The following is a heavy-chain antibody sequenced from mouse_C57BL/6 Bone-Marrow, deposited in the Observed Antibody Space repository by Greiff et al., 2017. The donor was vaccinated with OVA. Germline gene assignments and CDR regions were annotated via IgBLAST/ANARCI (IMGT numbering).Heavy chain of an antibody. Sequence: QVQLQQSGPGLVQPSQSLSITCTVSGFSLTSYGVHWVRQSPGQGLEWLGVIWSGGSTDYNAAFISRLSISKDNSKSQVFFKMNSLQADDTAIYYCATYCYGSSYAMDYWGQGTSVTVSS. J-gene: IGHJ4*01. V-gene: IGHV2-2*01. CDR3: ATYCYGSSYAMDY. CDR2: IWSGGST. D-gene: IGHD1-1*01. CDR1: GFSLTSYG.